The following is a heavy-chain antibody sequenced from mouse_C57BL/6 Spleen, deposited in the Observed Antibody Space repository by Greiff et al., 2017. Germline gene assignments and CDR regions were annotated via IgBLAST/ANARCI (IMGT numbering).Heavy chain of an antibody. CDR3: AREAIYYYGSSYYAMDY. CDR2: ISDGGSYT. CDR1: GFTFSSYA. V-gene: IGHV5-4*01. Sequence: EVMLVESGGGLVKPGGSLKLSCAASGFTFSSYAMSWVRQTPEKRLEWVATISDGGSYTYYPDNVKGRFTISRDNAKNNLYLQMSHLKSEDTAMYYCAREAIYYYGSSYYAMDYWGQGTSVTVSS. J-gene: IGHJ4*01. D-gene: IGHD1-1*01.